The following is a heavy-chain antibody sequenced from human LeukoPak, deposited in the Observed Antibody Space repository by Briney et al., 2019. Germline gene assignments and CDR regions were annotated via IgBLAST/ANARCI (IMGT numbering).Heavy chain of an antibody. V-gene: IGHV3-21*01. J-gene: IGHJ6*02. CDR2: ISSSSSYI. D-gene: IGHD6-19*01. CDR3: AKEEKWLADSYGLDV. CDR1: GFTFSSYS. Sequence: GGSLRLSCAASGFTFSSYSMNWVRQAPGKGLEWVSSISSSSSYIYYADSVKGRFTISRDNAKNSLYLQMNSLRAEDTAVYYCAKEEKWLADSYGLDVWGQGTTVTVSS.